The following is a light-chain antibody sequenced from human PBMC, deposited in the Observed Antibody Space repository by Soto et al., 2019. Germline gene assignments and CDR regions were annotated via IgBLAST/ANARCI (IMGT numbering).Light chain of an antibody. J-gene: IGKJ1*01. CDR2: AAS. CDR1: QSITYW. Sequence: GDRVAITCRASQSITYWLAWYQQKPGKAPKLLIFAASSLQSGVPSRFSGSRSGPDFTLTISSLQPEDFATYYCQQSYSTPKTFGQGTKVDIK. CDR3: QQSYSTPKT. V-gene: IGKV1-39*01.